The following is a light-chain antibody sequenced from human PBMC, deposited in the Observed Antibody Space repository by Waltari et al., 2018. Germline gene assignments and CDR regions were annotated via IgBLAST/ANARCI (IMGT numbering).Light chain of an antibody. J-gene: IGLJ3*02. CDR3: SMYMGSGVWV. CDR2: KGI. V-gene: IGLV8-61*01. Sequence: QTVVTQEPSLSVSPGGTVTLTCALSSGSVSSTSYPTWYQQTPGQPPRTLVYKGISRSPGAPDRFSGSILGNPAALTITGARADDESDYYCSMYMGSGVWVFGGGTKLTVL. CDR1: SGSVSSTSY.